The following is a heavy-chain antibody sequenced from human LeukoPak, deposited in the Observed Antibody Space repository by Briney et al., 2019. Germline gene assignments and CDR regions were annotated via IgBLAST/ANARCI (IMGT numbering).Heavy chain of an antibody. Sequence: PGGSLRLSCAASGFTVSSNYMSWVRQAPGKGLEWVSIIYSDGSTYYADSVKGRFTISRDNSKNTLYLQMNSLRAEDTAVYYCAKGCSSTSCYSNYYYYYMDVWGKGPRSPSP. CDR1: GFTVSSNY. D-gene: IGHD2-2*02. CDR2: IYSDGST. CDR3: AKGCSSTSCYSNYYYYYMDV. V-gene: IGHV3-53*05. J-gene: IGHJ6*03.